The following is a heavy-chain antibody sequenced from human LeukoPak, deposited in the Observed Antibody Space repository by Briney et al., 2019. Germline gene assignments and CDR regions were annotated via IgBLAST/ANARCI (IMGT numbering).Heavy chain of an antibody. J-gene: IGHJ4*02. V-gene: IGHV3-23*01. Sequence: GGSLRLSCAASGFTFGAYGMNWVRQTPGKGLEWVSAIRGSGDTTYYADSVKGRFTISRDNSKSTLYLQMNSLRAEDTALYYCAKETFWSGTFWGQGTLVTVSS. D-gene: IGHD3-3*01. CDR3: AKETFWSGTF. CDR1: GFTFGAYG. CDR2: IRGSGDTT.